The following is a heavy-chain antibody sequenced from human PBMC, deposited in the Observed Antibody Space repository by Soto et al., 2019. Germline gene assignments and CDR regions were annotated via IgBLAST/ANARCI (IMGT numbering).Heavy chain of an antibody. Sequence: ASVKVSCTTSGDTFTNHGINWVRQAPGQGLEWMGWINPYNANTNYAQDLEGRVTMTTDTATTTADMYLRSLTSDDTAVYYCARDRVEGIWGDAFDIWGQGTVVTVSS. CDR1: GDTFTNHG. CDR3: ARDRVEGIWGDAFDI. CDR2: INPYNANT. D-gene: IGHD3-16*01. V-gene: IGHV1-18*04. J-gene: IGHJ3*02.